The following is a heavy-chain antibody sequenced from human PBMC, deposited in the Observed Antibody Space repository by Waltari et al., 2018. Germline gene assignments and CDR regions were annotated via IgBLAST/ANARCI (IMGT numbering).Heavy chain of an antibody. CDR3: TRGIRSSGWYSPLGY. J-gene: IGHJ4*02. CDR2: IRSKAYGGTT. Sequence: EVQLVESGGGLVQPGRSLRLSCTASGFTFGDYAMSWVRQAPGKGLEWVGFIRSKAYGGTTEYAASVKGRFTISRDDSKSIAYLQMNSLKTEDTAVYYCTRGIRSSGWYSPLGYWGQGTLVTVSS. CDR1: GFTFGDYA. D-gene: IGHD6-19*01. V-gene: IGHV3-49*04.